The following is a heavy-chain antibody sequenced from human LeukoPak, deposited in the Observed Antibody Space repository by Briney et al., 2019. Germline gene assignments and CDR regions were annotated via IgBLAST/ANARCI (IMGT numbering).Heavy chain of an antibody. V-gene: IGHV3-23*01. CDR3: AKDLGSVVTPPSLDY. Sequence: PGGSLRLSCAASGFTFSSYATSWVRQAPGKGLEWVSSASGSGGSTYYADSVKGRFTISRDNSKNTLYLQMNSLRAEDTAVYYCAKDLGSVVTPPSLDYWGQGTLVTVSS. J-gene: IGHJ4*02. CDR1: GFTFSSYA. D-gene: IGHD4-23*01. CDR2: ASGSGGST.